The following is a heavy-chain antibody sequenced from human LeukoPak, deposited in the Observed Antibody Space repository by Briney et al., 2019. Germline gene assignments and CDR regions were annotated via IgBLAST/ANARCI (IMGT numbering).Heavy chain of an antibody. CDR1: GGTFSSYA. Sequence: ASVKVSCKASGGTFSSYAISWVRQAPGQGLEWMGGIIPIFGTANYAQKFQGRVTITADESTSTAYMELSSLRSEDTAVYYCARSVGDYYYYGMDIWGQGTTVTVSS. CDR3: ARSVGDYYYYGMDI. D-gene: IGHD2-15*01. CDR2: IIPIFGTA. V-gene: IGHV1-69*13. J-gene: IGHJ6*02.